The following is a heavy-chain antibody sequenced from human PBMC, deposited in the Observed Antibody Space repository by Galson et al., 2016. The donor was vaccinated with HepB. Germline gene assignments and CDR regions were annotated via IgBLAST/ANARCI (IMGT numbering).Heavy chain of an antibody. CDR3: AKPRGTQYGEDYGFDS. CDR2: ISNAGGTT. J-gene: IGHJ4*02. V-gene: IGHV3-23*01. Sequence: SLRLSCAASGFDFSSHAMHWVRQAPGKGLEWVSAISNAGGTTYYADSVKGRFSVSRDSSKNTLFLQLNSLRGEDTAIYYCAKPRGTQYGEDYGFDSWGQGTLVTVSS. CDR1: GFDFSSHA. D-gene: IGHD4-17*01.